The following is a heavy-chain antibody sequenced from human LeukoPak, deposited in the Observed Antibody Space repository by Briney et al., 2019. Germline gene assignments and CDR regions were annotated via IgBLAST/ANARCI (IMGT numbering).Heavy chain of an antibody. D-gene: IGHD2-2*01. CDR1: GGSISSSSYY. J-gene: IGHJ6*03. CDR2: IYYSGST. Sequence: PSETLSLTCTVSGGSISSSSYYWGWIRQPPGKGLEWIGSIYYSGSTYYNPSLKSRVTISVDTSKNQFSLKLSSVTAADTAVYYCARLIVVVPAAYMDVWGKGTTVTVSS. CDR3: ARLIVVVPAAYMDV. V-gene: IGHV4-39*01.